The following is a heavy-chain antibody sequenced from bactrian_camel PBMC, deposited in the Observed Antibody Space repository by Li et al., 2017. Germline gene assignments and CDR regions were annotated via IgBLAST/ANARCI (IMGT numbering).Heavy chain of an antibody. J-gene: IGHJ4*01. CDR3: AAEPGLQVVNLRKIYVKAENFEY. Sequence: HVQLVESGGGLVQPGGSLRLSCAASGFTFSDYYMYWARQAPGKGLERVSSIYSDGSNTYYADSAKGRFTISKDNAKNTLYLQMNSLVPEDTAMYYCAAEPGLQVVNLRKIYVKAENFEYWGQGTQVTVS. CDR2: IYSDGSNT. CDR1: GFTFSDYY. V-gene: IGHV3S6*01. D-gene: IGHD5*01.